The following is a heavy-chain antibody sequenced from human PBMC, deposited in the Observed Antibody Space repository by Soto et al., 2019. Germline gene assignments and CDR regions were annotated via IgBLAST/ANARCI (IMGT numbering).Heavy chain of an antibody. V-gene: IGHV4-39*01. Sequence: SETLSLTCTVSAGSISNSSFYWGWIRQPPGKGLEWIDSSHYTGSTYYNPSLKSRITISVDTSKNQFSLKLRSVTAADTAVYYCARTHCGAACCYPPQYDAFDNCGEGTMVPVSS. J-gene: IGHJ3*02. CDR3: ARTHCGAACCYPPQYDAFDN. CDR1: AGSISNSSFY. CDR2: SHYTGST. D-gene: IGHD2-21*01.